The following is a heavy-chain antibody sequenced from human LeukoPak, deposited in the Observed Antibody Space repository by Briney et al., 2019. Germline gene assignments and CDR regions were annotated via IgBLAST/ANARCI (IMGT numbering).Heavy chain of an antibody. CDR2: IYYSGSTNYT. J-gene: IGHJ3*02. CDR3: ARGGVVVQDAFDI. CDR1: GGSISSYF. Sequence: KPSETLSLTCTVSGGSISSYFWTWIRQPPGKGLEWIGYIYYSGSTNYTNYNPSLKSRVTISVDTSKNQFSLKVSSVTAADTAMYYCARGGVVVQDAFDIWGQGTMVTVSS. D-gene: IGHD2-21*01. V-gene: IGHV4-59*01.